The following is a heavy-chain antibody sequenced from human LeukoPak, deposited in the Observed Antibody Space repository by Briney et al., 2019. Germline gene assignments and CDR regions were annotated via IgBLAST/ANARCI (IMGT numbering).Heavy chain of an antibody. J-gene: IGHJ5*02. CDR2: IYSGGNT. Sequence: GSLRLSCAASGFTFSSYSMNWVRQAPGKGLEWVSVIYSGGNTFYADSVKGRFTISRDNSKNTLYLQMNSLRAEDTAVYYCASHNWFDPWGQGTLVTVSS. CDR1: GFTFSSYS. CDR3: ASHNWFDP. V-gene: IGHV3-66*04.